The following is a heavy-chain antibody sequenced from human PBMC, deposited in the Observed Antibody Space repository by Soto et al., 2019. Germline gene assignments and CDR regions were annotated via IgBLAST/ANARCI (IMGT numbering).Heavy chain of an antibody. Sequence: SETLSLTCSVSGCSVSSSDYYWAWIRQPPGKGLEWIGSMFYSGLTYYNPSLKSRVTLSVDTSKNQFSVRLNSVTAADTAVYYCAPLSVSLSGPYGIHVWGQGTTVTVSS. CDR3: APLSVSLSGPYGIHV. J-gene: IGHJ6*02. V-gene: IGHV4-39*01. CDR2: MFYSGLT. D-gene: IGHD2-15*01. CDR1: GCSVSSSDYY.